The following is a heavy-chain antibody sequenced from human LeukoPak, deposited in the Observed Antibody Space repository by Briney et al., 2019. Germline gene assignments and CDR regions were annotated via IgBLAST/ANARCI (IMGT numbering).Heavy chain of an antibody. CDR3: ARDSGGYVPLEFDY. D-gene: IGHD5-12*01. Sequence: GGSLRLSCAASGFTFSSYSMNWVRQAPGKGLEWVSSISSGSSYIYYADSVKGRFTISRDNAKNSLYLQMSSLRGEDSAVYYCARDSGGYVPLEFDYWGQGTLVIVSS. V-gene: IGHV3-21*01. J-gene: IGHJ4*02. CDR2: ISSGSSYI. CDR1: GFTFSSYS.